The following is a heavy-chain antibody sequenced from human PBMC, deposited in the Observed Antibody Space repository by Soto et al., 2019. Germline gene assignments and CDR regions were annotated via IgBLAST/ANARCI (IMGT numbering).Heavy chain of an antibody. CDR2: ISYDGSNK. D-gene: IGHD3-22*01. V-gene: IGHV3-30-3*01. CDR1: GFTFSSYA. CDR3: ARDSSGYYYDYYYGMDV. J-gene: IGHJ6*02. Sequence: QVQLGESGGGVVQPGRSLRLSCAASGFTFSSYAMHWVRQAPGKGLEWVAVISYDGSNKYYADSVKGRFPISRDNSKNTLYLQMNSLRAEDTAVYYCARDSSGYYYDYYYGMDVWGQGTTVTVSS.